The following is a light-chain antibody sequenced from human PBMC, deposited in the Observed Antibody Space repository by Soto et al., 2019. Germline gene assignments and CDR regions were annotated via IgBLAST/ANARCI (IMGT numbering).Light chain of an antibody. CDR3: QPYYSSPPT. CDR2: WAY. J-gene: IGKJ1*01. CDR1: HNVVYSSDNKNY. V-gene: IGKV4-1*01. Sequence: DIVLTQSPDSLAVSLGEMATINCKSSHNVVYSSDNKNYLSWYQQRPGQPPKLLFYWAYTRESGVTDRFSGSGSGTHFTLTITSLQAEDVAVYYCQPYYSSPPTVGPGTQVEIK.